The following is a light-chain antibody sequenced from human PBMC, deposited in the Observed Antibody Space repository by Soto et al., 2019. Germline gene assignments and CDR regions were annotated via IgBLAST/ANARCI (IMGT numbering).Light chain of an antibody. CDR1: QRVSRSQ. Sequence: EIGLTQSPGTLSLSPGEIATLSCSASQRVSRSQLAWYPAKPSQAPRLLIYGASSRATGIPARFSGSGSGTDFTLTISRLEPEDFAVYYCQQYGDSPRTFGQGTRLEIK. J-gene: IGKJ5*01. CDR3: QQYGDSPRT. V-gene: IGKV3-20*01. CDR2: GAS.